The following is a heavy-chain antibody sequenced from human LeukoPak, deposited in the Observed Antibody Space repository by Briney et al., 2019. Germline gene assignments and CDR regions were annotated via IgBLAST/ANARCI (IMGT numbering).Heavy chain of an antibody. V-gene: IGHV3-15*01. Sequence: PGRSLRLSCAASGFTFSSYAMHWVRQAPGKGLEWVGRIKSKTDGGTTDYAAPVKGRFTISRDDSKNTLYLQMNSLKTEDTAVYYCTTDLYCTNGVCYLSYFDYWGQGTLVTVSS. CDR3: TTDLYCTNGVCYLSYFDY. CDR2: IKSKTDGGTT. D-gene: IGHD2-8*01. J-gene: IGHJ4*02. CDR1: GFTFSSYA.